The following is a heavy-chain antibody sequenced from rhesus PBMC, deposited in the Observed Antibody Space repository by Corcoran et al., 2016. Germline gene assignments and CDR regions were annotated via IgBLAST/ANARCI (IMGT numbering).Heavy chain of an antibody. D-gene: IGHD6-13*01. CDR1: GDSFSSYW. J-gene: IGHJ4*01. CDR3: ARGCRYCSCY. CDR2: INVKSEST. Sequence: QVQLQESGPGLVKPSETLSLTCAVSGDSFSSYWWSWIRQPPGKGMERLGVIQGKGREWIGEINVKSESTNYNPSLKSRVTISKDASKNQFSLKLSSVTAADTAVYYCARGCRYCSCYWGQGVLVTVSS. V-gene: IGHV4-80*01.